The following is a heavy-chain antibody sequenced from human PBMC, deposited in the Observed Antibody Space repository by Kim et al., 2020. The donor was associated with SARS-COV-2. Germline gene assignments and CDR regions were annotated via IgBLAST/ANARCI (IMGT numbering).Heavy chain of an antibody. Sequence: SETLSLTCAVYGGSFSGYYWSWIRQPPGKGLEWIGEINHSGSTNYNPSLKSRVTISVDTSKNQFSLKLSSVSAADTAVYYCARGPGYSSSWSKKEYYFDYWGQGTLVTVSS. J-gene: IGHJ4*02. V-gene: IGHV4-34*01. CDR2: INHSGST. CDR1: GGSFSGYY. CDR3: ARGPGYSSSWSKKEYYFDY. D-gene: IGHD6-13*01.